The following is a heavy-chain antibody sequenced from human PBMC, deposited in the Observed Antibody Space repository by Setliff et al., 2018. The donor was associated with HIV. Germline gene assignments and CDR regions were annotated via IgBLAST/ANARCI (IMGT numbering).Heavy chain of an antibody. J-gene: IGHJ6*03. Sequence: PSETLSLTCSVSGGSISSHYWGWIRQPPGRGLEWIGYIMYNEGNNFNPSLKSRVTISVDTSKNQFSLKLTSVTAADTAVYYCARRGLRGSSGFPYYFYMDVWDKGTTVTVSS. CDR3: ARRGLRGSSGFPYYFYMDV. CDR1: GGSISSHY. V-gene: IGHV4-59*11. CDR2: IMYNEGN. D-gene: IGHD3-22*01.